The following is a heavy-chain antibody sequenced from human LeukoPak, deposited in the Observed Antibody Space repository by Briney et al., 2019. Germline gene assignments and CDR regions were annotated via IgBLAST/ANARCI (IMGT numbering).Heavy chain of an antibody. CDR1: GVSISSYY. CDR3: ARVGSSWSPFDY. V-gene: IGHV4-59*01. D-gene: IGHD6-13*01. CDR2: IYYSGST. Sequence: PSETLSLTCTVSGVSISSYYWSWIRHPPGKGLEWIGYIYYSGSTNYNPSLKSRVTISVDTSKNQFSLKLTSVTAADTAVYYCARVGSSWSPFDYWGQGTLVTVSS. J-gene: IGHJ4*02.